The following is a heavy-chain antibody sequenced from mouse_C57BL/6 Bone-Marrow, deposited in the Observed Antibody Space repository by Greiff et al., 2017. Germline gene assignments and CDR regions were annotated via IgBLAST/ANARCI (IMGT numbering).Heavy chain of an antibody. D-gene: IGHD2-2*01. Sequence: VQLQQPGAELVKPGASVKMSCKASGYTFTSHWITWVKQRPGQGLEWIGDIYPGSGSTNYNEKFKSKATLTVDTSSSTAYMQLSSLTSEDSAVYYCARRGDYGYDPYYFDYWGQGTTLTVSS. CDR1: GYTFTSHW. V-gene: IGHV1-55*01. CDR3: ARRGDYGYDPYYFDY. J-gene: IGHJ2*01. CDR2: IYPGSGST.